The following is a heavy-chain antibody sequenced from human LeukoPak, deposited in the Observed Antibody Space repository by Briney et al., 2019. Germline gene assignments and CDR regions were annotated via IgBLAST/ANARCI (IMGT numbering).Heavy chain of an antibody. CDR2: IIPIFGTT. CDR1: GGTFTNYA. D-gene: IGHD1-7*01. V-gene: IGHV1-69*13. Sequence: WASVKVSCKASGGTFTNYAISWVRQAPGQGLEWMGGIIPIFGTTHYAQKFQGRVAITADESTSTAYMELSSLRSEDAAVYYCARIPPPGISGTTPRYYYYYMDVWGKGTTVTVSS. J-gene: IGHJ6*03. CDR3: ARIPPPGISGTTPRYYYYYMDV.